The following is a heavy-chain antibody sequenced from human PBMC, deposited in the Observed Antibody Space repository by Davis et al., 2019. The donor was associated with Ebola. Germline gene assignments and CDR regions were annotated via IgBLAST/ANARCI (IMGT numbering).Heavy chain of an antibody. V-gene: IGHV5-51*01. CDR1: GYSFTSYW. CDR2: IYPGDSDT. D-gene: IGHD2-2*01. J-gene: IGHJ4*02. CDR3: ARSPREYCGSTSCYLNYFDY. Sequence: GESLKISCKGSGYSFTSYWIGWVRQMPGKGLEWMGIIYPGDSDTRYSPSFQGQVTISADKSISTAYLQWSSLKASDTAMYYCARSPREYCGSTSCYLNYFDYWGQGTLVTVSS.